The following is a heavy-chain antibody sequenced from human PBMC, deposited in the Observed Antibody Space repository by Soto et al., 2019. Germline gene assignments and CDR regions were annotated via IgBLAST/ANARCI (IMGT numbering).Heavy chain of an antibody. CDR2: IDPSDSYT. D-gene: IGHD2-2*01. J-gene: IGHJ5*02. CDR1: GYSFTSYW. V-gene: IGHV5-10-1*01. CDR3: ARDLTVVVPSTMGRVWFET. Sequence: PGESLKISCKGSGYSFTSYWISWVRQMPGKGLEWMGRIDPSDSYTNYSPSFQGHVTISADKSISTAYLQWSSLKASDTPMYYCARDLTVVVPSTMGRVWFETWSQGTLATVSS.